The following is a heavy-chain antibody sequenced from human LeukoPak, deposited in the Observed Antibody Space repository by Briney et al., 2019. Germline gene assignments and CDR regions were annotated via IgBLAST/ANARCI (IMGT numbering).Heavy chain of an antibody. CDR2: INPNSGGT. CDR1: GYTFTGYY. CDR3: ATSSGWAPDAFDI. D-gene: IGHD6-19*01. Sequence: ASVKVSCKASGYTFTGYYMHWVRQAPGQGLEWMGWINPNSGGTNYAQKFQGRVTMTRDTSISTAYMELSRLRSDDTAVYYCATSSGWAPDAFDIWGQGTMVTVSS. V-gene: IGHV1-2*02. J-gene: IGHJ3*02.